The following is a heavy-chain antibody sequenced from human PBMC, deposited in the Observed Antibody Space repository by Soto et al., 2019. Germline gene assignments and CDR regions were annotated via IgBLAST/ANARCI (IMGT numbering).Heavy chain of an antibody. V-gene: IGHV4-39*01. CDR2: VYYSGGA. CDR3: GKVLVAATKNTDSDS. CDR1: GVSIHNSHSF. Sequence: SETLSLTCAVSGVSIHNSHSFWGWIRQPPGKGLEFIANVYYSGGAHYNPSFKSRVTISVDTATNQVSLRMSSVTAADTALYSCGKVLVAATKNTDSDSWGPGILVTVSS. J-gene: IGHJ4*02. D-gene: IGHD2-15*01.